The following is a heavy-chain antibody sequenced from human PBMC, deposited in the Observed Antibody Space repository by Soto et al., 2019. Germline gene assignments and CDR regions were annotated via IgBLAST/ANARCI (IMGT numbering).Heavy chain of an antibody. CDR1: GYTFTSYG. Sequence: ASVKVSCKASGYTFTSYGISWVRQAPGQGLEWMGWISADNGNTKYSQKLQGRVTMTRDTSASTAYMELSSLRSEDTAVYYCARDVHYYDSSGYYLYYYYGMDVWGQGTTVTVSS. V-gene: IGHV1-18*01. D-gene: IGHD3-22*01. CDR2: ISADNGNT. J-gene: IGHJ6*02. CDR3: ARDVHYYDSSGYYLYYYYGMDV.